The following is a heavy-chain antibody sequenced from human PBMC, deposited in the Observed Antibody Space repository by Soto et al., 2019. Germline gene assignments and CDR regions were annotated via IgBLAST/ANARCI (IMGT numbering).Heavy chain of an antibody. CDR1: GLSISTYW. J-gene: IGHJ4*02. V-gene: IGHV3-7*03. Sequence: GGSLRLSCAASGLSISTYWMTWVRQAPGKGLEWVANIKQEGSDRYYVDSVKGRFTISRDNTKNSLYLQMNSLRVEDTAVYYCARVHHSGSFDYWGQGTLVTVSS. D-gene: IGHD3-10*01. CDR2: IKQEGSDR. CDR3: ARVHHSGSFDY.